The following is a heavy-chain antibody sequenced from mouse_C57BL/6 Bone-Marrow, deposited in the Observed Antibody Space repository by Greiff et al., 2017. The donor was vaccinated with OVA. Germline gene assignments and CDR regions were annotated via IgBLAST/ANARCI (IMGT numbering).Heavy chain of an antibody. CDR3: ARNDYEDFDY. D-gene: IGHD2-4*01. J-gene: IGHJ2*01. V-gene: IGHV1-19*01. Sequence: EVQLVESGPVLVKPGASVKMSCKASGYTFTDYYMNWVKQSHGKSLEWIGVINPYNGGTSYNQKFKGKATLTVDKSSSTAYMELNSLTSEDSAVYYCARNDYEDFDYWGQGTTLTVSS. CDR2: INPYNGGT. CDR1: GYTFTDYY.